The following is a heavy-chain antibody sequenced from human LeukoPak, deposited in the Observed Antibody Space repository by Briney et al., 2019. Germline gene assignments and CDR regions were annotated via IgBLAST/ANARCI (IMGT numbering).Heavy chain of an antibody. V-gene: IGHV1-46*01. Sequence: ASVKVSCKASGGTFSSYAISWVRQAPGQGLEWTGVINPSGGSTSYAQKFQGRVTMTRDTSTSTVYMELSSLRSEDTAVYYCARVGVVVITNHAFDIWGQGTMVTVSS. CDR2: INPSGGST. J-gene: IGHJ3*02. D-gene: IGHD3-22*01. CDR3: ARVGVVVITNHAFDI. CDR1: GGTFSSYA.